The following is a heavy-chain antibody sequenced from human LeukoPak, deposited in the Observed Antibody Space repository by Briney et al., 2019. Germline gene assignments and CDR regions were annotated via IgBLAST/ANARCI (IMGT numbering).Heavy chain of an antibody. D-gene: IGHD3-22*01. CDR2: IVVGSVNT. Sequence: SVKVSCKAPGFTFTSSAMQWVRQARGQRLEWIGWIVVGSVNTNYAQKFQERVTITRDMSTSTAYMELSSLRSEDTAVYYCARLDSSGYYCYWGQGTLVTVSS. CDR3: ARLDSSGYYCY. V-gene: IGHV1-58*02. J-gene: IGHJ4*02. CDR1: GFTFTSSA.